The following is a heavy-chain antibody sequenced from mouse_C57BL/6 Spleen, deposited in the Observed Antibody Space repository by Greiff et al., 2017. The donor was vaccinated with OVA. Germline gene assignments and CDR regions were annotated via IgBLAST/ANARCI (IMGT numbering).Heavy chain of an antibody. D-gene: IGHD4-1*01. CDR2: ISSGGDYI. J-gene: IGHJ3*01. Sequence: EVKLVESGEGLVKPGGSLKLSCAASGFTFSSYAMSWVRQTPEKRLEWVAYISSGGDYIYYADTVKGRFTISRDNARNTLYLQMSSLKSEDTAMYYCTRGGGLGVWFADWGQGTLVTVSA. CDR3: TRGGGLGVWFAD. V-gene: IGHV5-9-1*02. CDR1: GFTFSSYA.